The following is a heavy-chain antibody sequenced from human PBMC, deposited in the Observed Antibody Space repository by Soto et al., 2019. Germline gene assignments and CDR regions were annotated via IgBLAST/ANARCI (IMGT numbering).Heavy chain of an antibody. CDR3: AKGLSGSPYYYSGMDV. D-gene: IGHD1-26*01. CDR2: LSASGATT. V-gene: IGHV3-23*01. J-gene: IGHJ6*02. CDR1: GFTFSTYA. Sequence: EVQLLESGGGLVQPGGSLRLSCAASGFTFSTYAMTWVRQAPGKGLKWVSALSASGATTYHADSVKGRFTISRDNSENTLYLQMNSLRAEDTAVYYCAKGLSGSPYYYSGMDVWGQGTTVTVSS.